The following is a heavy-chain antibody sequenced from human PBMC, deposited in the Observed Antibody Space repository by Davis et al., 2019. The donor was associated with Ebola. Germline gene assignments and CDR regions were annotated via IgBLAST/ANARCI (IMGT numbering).Heavy chain of an antibody. CDR1: GGSFSGYY. Sequence: PSETLSLTCAVYGGSFSGYYWSWIRQPPGKGLEWIGEINHSGSTNYNPSLKSRVTISVDTSKNQFSLKLSSVTAADTAVYYCARGRCDVWRCYMDVWGKGTTVTVSS. CDR3: ARGRCDVWRCYMDV. D-gene: IGHD3-3*01. J-gene: IGHJ6*03. V-gene: IGHV4-34*01. CDR2: INHSGST.